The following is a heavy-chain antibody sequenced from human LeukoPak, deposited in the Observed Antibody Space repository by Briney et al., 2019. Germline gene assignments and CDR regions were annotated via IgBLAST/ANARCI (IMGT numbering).Heavy chain of an antibody. CDR2: ISASGGST. V-gene: IGHV3-23*01. CDR1: GFTFSSYA. D-gene: IGHD6-19*01. J-gene: IGHJ4*02. Sequence: PGGSLRLSCAASGFTFSSYAMSWVRQAPGKGLEWVSGISASGGSTYYADSVKGRFTISRDNSKNSLYLQMNSLRAEDTAVYYCAKESRAVAGYYFDYWGQGTLVTVSS. CDR3: AKESRAVAGYYFDY.